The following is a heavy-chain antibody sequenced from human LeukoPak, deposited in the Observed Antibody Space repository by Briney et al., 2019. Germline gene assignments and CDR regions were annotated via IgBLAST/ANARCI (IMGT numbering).Heavy chain of an antibody. Sequence: GGSLRLSCAASGFTFSSYGMHWVRQAPGKGLEWVAVIWYGGSNKYYADSVKGRFTISRDNSKNTLYLQMNSLRAEDTTVYYCAKDQRRNDYSYMDVWGKGTTVTVSS. CDR3: AKDQRRNDYSYMDV. CDR2: IWYGGSNK. CDR1: GFTFSSYG. D-gene: IGHD4-11*01. J-gene: IGHJ6*03. V-gene: IGHV3-30*02.